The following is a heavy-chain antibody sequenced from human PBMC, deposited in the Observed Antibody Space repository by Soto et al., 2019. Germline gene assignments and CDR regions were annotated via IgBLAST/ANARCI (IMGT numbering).Heavy chain of an antibody. CDR2: IIPRFGSA. D-gene: IGHD2-21*01. CDR1: GGTFRADA. V-gene: IGHV1-69*01. J-gene: IGHJ4*02. Sequence: QAQLLQSASEIARPGSSVRISCNVSGGTFRADALSWVRQAPGQGPEWMGGIIPRFGSAKYAQKFKDRLSISADESTNTVHFEFTNLRSDDTAVYYWAGRSCGADCYADAHYLAYWGQGTLVTVSS. CDR3: AGRSCGADCYADAHYLAY.